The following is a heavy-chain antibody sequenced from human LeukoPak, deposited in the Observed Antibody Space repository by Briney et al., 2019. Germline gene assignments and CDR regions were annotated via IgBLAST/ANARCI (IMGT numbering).Heavy chain of an antibody. V-gene: IGHV4-61*02. Sequence: SETLSLTCTVSGDSVSSPNSYWTWIRQPAGKGLEWIGRIYSKGATNYNPSLKSRITISLDTSKNQLSLQLISVTAADTAVYYCARGLQEMATLKGFDSWGQGTLVTVSS. CDR1: GDSVSSPNSY. D-gene: IGHD5-24*01. CDR3: ARGLQEMATLKGFDS. CDR2: IYSKGAT. J-gene: IGHJ4*02.